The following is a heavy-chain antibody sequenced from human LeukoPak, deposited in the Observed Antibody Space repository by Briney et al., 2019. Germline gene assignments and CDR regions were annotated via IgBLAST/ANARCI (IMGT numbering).Heavy chain of an antibody. J-gene: IGHJ3*02. D-gene: IGHD2-2*01. CDR3: GRGSRADDAFDI. CDR1: GYTFTMYG. Sequence: ASVKVSCKASGYTFTMYGISWVRQAPGQGLEWMGWISAYNGNTKYAQKFQGRVTMTTDTSTSTVYVELRSLRSDDTAVYYCGRGSRADDAFDIWGQGTRVTVSS. V-gene: IGHV1-18*01. CDR2: ISAYNGNT.